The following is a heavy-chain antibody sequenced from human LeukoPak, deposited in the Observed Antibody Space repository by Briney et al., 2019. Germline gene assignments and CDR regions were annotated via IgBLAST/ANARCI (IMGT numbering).Heavy chain of an antibody. CDR2: ISVAGPNK. D-gene: IGHD5-18*01. CDR1: GFTFSSYG. V-gene: IGHV3-30*18. Sequence: SLRLSCAASGFTFSSYGMHWVRQAPGKGLEWVAVISVAGPNKTHADSMKGRSTNSRANSKNTLYLQMNSLRAEDTAVYYCANSDTAMDRPFDYWGQGTLVTVSS. CDR3: ANSDTAMDRPFDY. J-gene: IGHJ4*02.